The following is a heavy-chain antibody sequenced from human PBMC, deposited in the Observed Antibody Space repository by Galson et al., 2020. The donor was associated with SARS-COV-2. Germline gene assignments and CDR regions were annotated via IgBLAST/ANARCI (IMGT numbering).Heavy chain of an antibody. V-gene: IGHV1-2*02. Sequence: ASVKVSCKASGYSFTGYYMYWVRQAPGQGLEVMGWLNPSTGIASHGQKFQDRVTMASGMSIRTAYMDLRRLRFDDTAVHYGARGLSGGWPYYPFYGMDVWGQGTTVTVSS. J-gene: IGHJ6*02. CDR3: ARGLSGGWPYYPFYGMDV. D-gene: IGHD6-19*01. CDR1: GYSFTGYY. CDR2: LNPSTGIA.